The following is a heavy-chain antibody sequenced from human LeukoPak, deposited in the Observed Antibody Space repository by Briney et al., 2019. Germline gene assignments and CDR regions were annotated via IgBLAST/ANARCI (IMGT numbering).Heavy chain of an antibody. V-gene: IGHV3-74*01. J-gene: IGHJ3*02. CDR2: INSDGSST. CDR1: GFTFSRYW. Sequence: PGGSLRLSCAASGFTFSRYWMHWVRQAPGKGLVWFSRINSDGSSTSYADSVKGRFTNSRDNDKNTLYLHVNSLRAEDTAVYFCARGMYYYGSGSYYRVDSFDIWGQGTMVTVSS. D-gene: IGHD3-10*01. CDR3: ARGMYYYGSGSYYRVDSFDI.